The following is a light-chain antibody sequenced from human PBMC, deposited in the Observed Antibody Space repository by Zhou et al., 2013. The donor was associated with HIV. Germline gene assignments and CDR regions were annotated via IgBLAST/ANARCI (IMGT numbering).Light chain of an antibody. CDR1: QSVSNN. V-gene: IGKV3D-15*01. J-gene: IGKJ3*01. CDR2: GAS. CDR3: QQYGSSEFT. Sequence: EIVMTQSPATLSVSPGERATLSCRTSQSVSNNLAWYQQKPGQAPRLLIYGASTRATGIPDRFSGSGSGTDFTLTISRLEPEDFAVYYCQQYGSSEFTFGPGTKVDIK.